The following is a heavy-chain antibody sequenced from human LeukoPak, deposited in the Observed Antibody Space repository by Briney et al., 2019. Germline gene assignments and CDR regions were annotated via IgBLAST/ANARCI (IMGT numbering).Heavy chain of an antibody. CDR2: INPNSGDT. CDR3: ARETEMSASLDY. D-gene: IGHD5-24*01. V-gene: IGHV1-2*02. CDR1: GFLFSVYY. J-gene: IGHJ4*02. Sequence: ASVKVSCEASGFLFSVYYMHWVRQVPGQGLEWMGWINPNSGDTKYAQDFQGRVTITRDASISTAYMELSRLRSDDTAIYYCARETEMSASLDYWGQGTLVIVSS.